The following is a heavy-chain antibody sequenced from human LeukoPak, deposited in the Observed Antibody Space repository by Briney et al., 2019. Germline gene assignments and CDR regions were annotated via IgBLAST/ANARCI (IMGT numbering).Heavy chain of an antibody. CDR3: ARDGYSGFGESSGGTLDY. CDR1: GFTFSSYA. CDR2: ISYDGSNK. D-gene: IGHD3-10*01. Sequence: GRSLRLSCAASGFTFSSYAMHWVRQAPGKGLEWVAVISYDGSNKYYADSVKGRFTISRDNSKNTLYLQMNSLRAEDTAVYYCARDGYSGFGESSGGTLDYWGQGTLVTVSS. V-gene: IGHV3-30-3*01. J-gene: IGHJ4*02.